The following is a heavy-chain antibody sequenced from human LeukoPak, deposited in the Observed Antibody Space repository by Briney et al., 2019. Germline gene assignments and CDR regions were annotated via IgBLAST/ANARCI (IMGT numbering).Heavy chain of an antibody. Sequence: GGSLRLSCAASGFTFSTYNMNWVRQTPGKGLEWVSSITSTSTYIYYADSVKGRFTISRDNAKNSLFLQMNSLTADDTAVYYCAKGRPQRAVAGGVEFWGQGTLVTVSS. J-gene: IGHJ4*02. CDR1: GFTFSTYN. CDR2: ITSTSTYI. V-gene: IGHV3-21*01. CDR3: AKGRPQRAVAGGVEF. D-gene: IGHD6-19*01.